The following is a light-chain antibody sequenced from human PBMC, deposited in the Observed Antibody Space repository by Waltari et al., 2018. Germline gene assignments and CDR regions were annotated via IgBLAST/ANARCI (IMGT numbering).Light chain of an antibody. CDR2: EGS. J-gene: IGLJ2*01. V-gene: IGLV2-23*01. CDR3: CSYAGSSTPVV. CDR1: SSDVGSYNL. Sequence: QSALTQPASVSGSPGQSIPISCTGTSSDVGSYNLVPWYQQHPGKAPKLMIYEGSKRPSGVSNRFSGSKSGNTASLTISGLQAEDEADYYCCSYAGSSTPVVFGGGTKLTVL.